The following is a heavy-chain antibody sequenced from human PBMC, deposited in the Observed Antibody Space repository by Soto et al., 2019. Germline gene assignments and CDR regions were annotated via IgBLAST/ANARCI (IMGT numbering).Heavy chain of an antibody. D-gene: IGHD1-26*01. Sequence: LSLTCTVSGGSITNFYWTWIRQPPGKGLEWIGYIHSTGTTNYNPSLKSRVTISVDTSKNQFSLKLSSVTAADTAVYYCTRDGSYYHYWGQGTLVTVSS. CDR1: GGSITNFY. CDR3: TRDGSYYHY. V-gene: IGHV4-59*01. J-gene: IGHJ4*02. CDR2: IHSTGTT.